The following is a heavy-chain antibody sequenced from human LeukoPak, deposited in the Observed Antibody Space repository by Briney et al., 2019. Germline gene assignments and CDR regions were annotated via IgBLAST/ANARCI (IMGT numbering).Heavy chain of an antibody. Sequence: GASVKVSCKASGYTFTSLYIYWFRQAPGQGVEWGGMINPSGGTTKYAKRFQGRGTMTGDSSSRTVYMELSSLRSEYTAVCFCARGPPPGDYSIVFDFWGQGTLVTVSS. CDR2: INPSGGTT. CDR3: ARGPPPGDYSIVFDF. CDR1: GYTFTSLY. J-gene: IGHJ4*02. V-gene: IGHV1-46*01. D-gene: IGHD4-17*01.